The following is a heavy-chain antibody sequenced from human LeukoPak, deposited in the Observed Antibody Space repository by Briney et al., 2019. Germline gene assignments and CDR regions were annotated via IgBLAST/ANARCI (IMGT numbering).Heavy chain of an antibody. J-gene: IGHJ3*02. CDR2: ISWNSGSI. CDR3: AKDNKMATFDAFDI. CDR1: GFTFDDYA. Sequence: PGGSLRLSCAASGFTFDDYAMHWVRQAPGKGLEWVSGISWNSGSIGYADSVKGRFTISRDNAKNSPYLQMNSLRAEDTALYYCAKDNKMATFDAFDIWGQGTMVTVSS. V-gene: IGHV3-9*01. D-gene: IGHD5-24*01.